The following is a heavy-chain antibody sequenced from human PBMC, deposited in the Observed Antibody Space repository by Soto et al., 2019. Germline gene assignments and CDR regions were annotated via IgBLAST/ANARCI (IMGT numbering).Heavy chain of an antibody. CDR1: GFIFSDYE. CDR3: VKEYCTGGTCFDAFDL. J-gene: IGHJ3*01. D-gene: IGHD2-8*02. CDR2: ISDGGTTI. V-gene: IGHV3-48*03. Sequence: EAELVESGGGLVQPGGSLTLSCAASGFIFSDYEVDWVRQAPGRGPEWIPYISDGGTTIYYAASVKGRFTISRDDAKKSLYLHMNNLRGDDTAIYFCVKEYCTGGTCFDAFDLWGQGTVVTVSS.